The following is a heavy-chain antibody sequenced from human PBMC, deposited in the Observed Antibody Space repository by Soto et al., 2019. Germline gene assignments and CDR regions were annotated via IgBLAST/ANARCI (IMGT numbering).Heavy chain of an antibody. Sequence: QVQLVQSGAEVKKPGASVKVSCKASGYTFTSYGISWVRQAPGQGLEWMGWISAYSGNTYYAQKLQGRVTMTTDTSTSTADMELKSLRSDDTAVYYCARERGGWTYWYFDLWGRGTLVTVSS. CDR3: ARERGGWTYWYFDL. J-gene: IGHJ2*01. V-gene: IGHV1-18*01. CDR2: ISAYSGNT. D-gene: IGHD3-3*01. CDR1: GYTFTSYG.